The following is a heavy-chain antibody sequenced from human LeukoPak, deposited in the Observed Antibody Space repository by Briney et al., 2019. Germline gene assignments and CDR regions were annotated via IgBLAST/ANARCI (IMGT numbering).Heavy chain of an antibody. CDR3: ARVGRIAAAGVNWFDP. V-gene: IGHV1-8*01. D-gene: IGHD6-13*01. CDR1: GYSFTSYD. CDR2: MNPNSGNT. J-gene: IGHJ5*02. Sequence: GESLKISCKGSGYSFTSYDINWVRQATGQGLEWMGWMNPNSGNTGYAQKFQGRVTMTRNTSISTAYMELSSLRSEDTAVYYCARVGRIAAAGVNWFDPWGQGTLVTVSS.